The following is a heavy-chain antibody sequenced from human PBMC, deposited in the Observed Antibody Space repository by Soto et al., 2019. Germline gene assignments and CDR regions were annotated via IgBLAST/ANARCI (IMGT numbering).Heavy chain of an antibody. J-gene: IGHJ5*02. CDR2: IYYDGST. D-gene: IGHD6-25*01. Sequence: HVQLQESGPGLVKPSETLSLTCTVSGGSISTYYWSWIRQPPGKGLAWIGYIYYDGSTSYNPSLSSRVTISVDTSKNQFSLILSSVTSADTVVYYCARDQLSSGLYVWFDPWGQGTLVTVSS. CDR1: GGSISTYY. CDR3: ARDQLSSGLYVWFDP. V-gene: IGHV4-59*01.